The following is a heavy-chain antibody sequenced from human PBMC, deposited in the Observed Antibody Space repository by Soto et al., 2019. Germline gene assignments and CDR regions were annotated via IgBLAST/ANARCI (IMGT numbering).Heavy chain of an antibody. Sequence: QLQLQESGSGLVKPSQTLSLTCAVSGGSISSGGYSWSWIRQPPGKGLEWIGYIYHSGSTYYTPSLKSRVTISVDRSKNQFSMKLSSVTAADTAVYDCATSSGGMDVWGQGTTVTVSS. CDR2: IYHSGST. D-gene: IGHD3-22*01. V-gene: IGHV4-30-2*01. J-gene: IGHJ6*02. CDR3: ATSSGGMDV. CDR1: GGSISSGGYS.